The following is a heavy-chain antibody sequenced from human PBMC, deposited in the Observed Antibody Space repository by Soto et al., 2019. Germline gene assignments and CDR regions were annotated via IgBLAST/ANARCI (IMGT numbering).Heavy chain of an antibody. CDR3: ARAGGMITFGGVIVPDAFDI. Sequence: SETLSLTCTVSGGSISSYYWSRIRQPPGKGLEWIGYIYYSGSTNYNPSLKSRVTISVDTSKNQFSLKLSSVTAADTAVYYCARAGGMITFGGVIVPDAFDIWGQGTMVTVSS. J-gene: IGHJ3*02. CDR1: GGSISSYY. D-gene: IGHD3-16*02. V-gene: IGHV4-59*08. CDR2: IYYSGST.